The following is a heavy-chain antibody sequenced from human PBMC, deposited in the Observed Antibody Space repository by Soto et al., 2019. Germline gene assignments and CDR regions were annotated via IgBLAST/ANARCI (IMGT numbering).Heavy chain of an antibody. CDR2: IIPILGIA. V-gene: IGHV1-69*02. J-gene: IGHJ6*04. CDR3: ARGVREVDTAMVTLDYYYYGMDV. D-gene: IGHD5-18*01. CDR1: GGTFSSYT. Sequence: GASVKVSCKASGGTFSSYTISWVRQAPGQGLEWMGRIIPILGIANYAQKFQGRVTITADKSTSTAYMELRSLRSEDTAVYYCARGVREVDTAMVTLDYYYYGMDVWGKGTTVTVSS.